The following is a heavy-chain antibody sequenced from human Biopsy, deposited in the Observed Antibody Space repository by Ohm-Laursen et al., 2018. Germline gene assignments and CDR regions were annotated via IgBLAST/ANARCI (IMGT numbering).Heavy chain of an antibody. Sequence: SLRLSCAAFGFTFSPYSMNWVRQAPGQGLEWVSSISSSGSFIYFADSVKGLFTISRDNARNSLYLQMNSLRAEDTAVYYCGRGQTVAPGYYGMDVWGQGTTVTVSS. CDR2: ISSSGSFI. CDR3: GRGQTVAPGYYGMDV. J-gene: IGHJ6*02. D-gene: IGHD4-17*01. CDR1: GFTFSPYS. V-gene: IGHV3-21*01.